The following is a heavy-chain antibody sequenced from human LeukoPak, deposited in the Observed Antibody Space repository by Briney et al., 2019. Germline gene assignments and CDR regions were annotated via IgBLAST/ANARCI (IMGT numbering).Heavy chain of an antibody. CDR1: GYSLSSGYY. CDR2: IYHSGST. CDR3: ARYSSGWYGGFDY. J-gene: IGHJ4*02. D-gene: IGHD6-19*01. Sequence: PSETLSLTCTVSGYSLSSGYYWGWIRQPPGKGLEWIGSIYHSGSTYYNPSLKSRVTISVDTSKNQFSLKLSSVTAADTAVYYCARYSSGWYGGFDYWGQGTLVTVSS. V-gene: IGHV4-38-2*02.